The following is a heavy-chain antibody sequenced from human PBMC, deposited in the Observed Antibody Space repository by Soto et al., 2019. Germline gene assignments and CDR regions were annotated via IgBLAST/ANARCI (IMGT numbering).Heavy chain of an antibody. CDR2: ISSSSSYT. D-gene: IGHD6-13*01. CDR1: GFTFSDYY. CDR3: ARTIAAAGGRRYFDL. J-gene: IGHJ2*01. Sequence: QVQLVESGGGLVKPGGSLRLSCAASGFTFSDYYRSWIRQAPGKGLEWVSYISSSSSYTNYADSVNGRFTISRDNAKNSLYLQMNSLRDEDTAVYHCARTIAAAGGRRYFDLWGRGTLVTVSS. V-gene: IGHV3-11*05.